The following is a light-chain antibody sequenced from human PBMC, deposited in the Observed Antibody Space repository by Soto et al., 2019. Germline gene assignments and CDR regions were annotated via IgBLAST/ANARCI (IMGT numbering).Light chain of an antibody. CDR1: QDIDNY. CDR3: QQYDNVPLT. Sequence: DIQMTQSPSSLSAPVGDRVTITCRASQDIDNYLSWYQQKPGKAPKLLIFDASSLQTGVPSRFSGTGSGTDFTFTIISLQPEDIATYYCQQYDNVPLTFGGGTKVEIK. CDR2: DAS. V-gene: IGKV1-33*01. J-gene: IGKJ4*01.